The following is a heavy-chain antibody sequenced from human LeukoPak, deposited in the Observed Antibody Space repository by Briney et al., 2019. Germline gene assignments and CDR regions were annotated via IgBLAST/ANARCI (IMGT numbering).Heavy chain of an antibody. V-gene: IGHV2-5*02. CDR3: AHSGSDLAFGY. CDR2: IFGDDDK. J-gene: IGHJ4*02. CDR1: GFSLSTSGLN. Sequence: SGPTLVNPTQTLTLTCTFSGFSLSTSGLNVGWIRQPPGKTLEWLALIFGDDDKRYSPSLKSRLTITKDTSKNLVVLTMTNMDPVDTATYYCAHSGSDLAFGYWGQGTLVTVSS. D-gene: IGHD5-12*01.